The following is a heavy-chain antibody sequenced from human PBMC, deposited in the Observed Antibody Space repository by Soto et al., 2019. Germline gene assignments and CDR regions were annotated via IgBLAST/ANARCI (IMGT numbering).Heavy chain of an antibody. J-gene: IGHJ4*02. Sequence: QITLNESGPTVVRPTGTLTLTCRFSGFSLTTSGVGVGWIRQSPGKAPEWLALIYWDDDKRYSASLKSRLIITKDTSKNQVVLTVSDLDPTDTATYYCAHRVLRTVFGLVTTTAIYFDFWGQGTPVAVSS. V-gene: IGHV2-5*02. D-gene: IGHD3-3*01. CDR3: AHRVLRTVFGLVTTTAIYFDF. CDR1: GFSLTTSGVG. CDR2: IYWDDDK.